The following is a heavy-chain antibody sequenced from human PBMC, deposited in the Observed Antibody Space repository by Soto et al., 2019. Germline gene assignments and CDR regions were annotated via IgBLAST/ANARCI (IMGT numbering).Heavy chain of an antibody. J-gene: IGHJ4*02. D-gene: IGHD2-2*01. CDR3: ARGPSSLTRFDY. Sequence: QVQLVESGGGVVQPGRSLRLSCTASGFTFSNYGMHWVRQAPGKGLKWVAVISYDGSNKYYADSVKGRFTISRDNSKNTLYLQMNSLRAEDTAVYYCARGPSSLTRFDYWGQGTLVTVSS. CDR1: GFTFSNYG. V-gene: IGHV3-30-3*01. CDR2: ISYDGSNK.